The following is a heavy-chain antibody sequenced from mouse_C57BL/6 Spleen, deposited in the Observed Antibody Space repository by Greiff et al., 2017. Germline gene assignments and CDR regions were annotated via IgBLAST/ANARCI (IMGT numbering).Heavy chain of an antibody. Sequence: EVKLMESGEGLVKPGGSLKLSCAASGFTFSSYAMSWVRQTPEKRLEWVAYISSGGDYIYYADTVKGRFTISRDNARNTLYLQMSSLKSEDTAMYYCTIDGDYYGSIWFAYWGQGTLVTVSA. D-gene: IGHD1-1*01. J-gene: IGHJ3*01. V-gene: IGHV5-9-1*02. CDR2: ISSGGDYI. CDR1: GFTFSSYA. CDR3: TIDGDYYGSIWFAY.